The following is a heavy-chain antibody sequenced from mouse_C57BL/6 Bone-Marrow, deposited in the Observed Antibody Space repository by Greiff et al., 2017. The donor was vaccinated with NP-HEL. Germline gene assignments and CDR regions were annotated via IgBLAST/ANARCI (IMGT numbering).Heavy chain of an antibody. CDR2: IDPENGDT. CDR1: GFNIKDDY. J-gene: IGHJ3*01. V-gene: IGHV14-4*01. CDR3: TTWVAWFAY. Sequence: VQLKQSGAELVRPGASVKLSCTASGFNIKDDYMHWVKQRPEQGLEWIGWIDPENGDTEYASKFQGKATITADTSSNTADLQLSSLTSEDTAVYYCTTWVAWFAYWGQGTLVTVSA.